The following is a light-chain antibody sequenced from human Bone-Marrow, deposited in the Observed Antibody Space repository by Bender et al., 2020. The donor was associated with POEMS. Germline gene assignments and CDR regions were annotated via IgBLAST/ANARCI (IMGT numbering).Light chain of an antibody. CDR1: SSDVSGYTF. CDR2: DVA. V-gene: IGLV2-14*03. Sequence: QSALTQPASVSESPGQSITLSCTGISSDVSGYTFVSWYQQHPGKAPKLLIYDVANRPSGVSDRFSGSKSGNTASLTISGLQADDEADYYFSSYANDTLKFGGGTNLTVL. J-gene: IGLJ3*02. CDR3: SSYANDTLK.